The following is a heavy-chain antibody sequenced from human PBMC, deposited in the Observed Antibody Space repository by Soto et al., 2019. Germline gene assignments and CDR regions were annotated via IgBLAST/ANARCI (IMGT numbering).Heavy chain of an antibody. V-gene: IGHV3-53*01. CDR3: ARDNRYYDILTGYHNWFDP. CDR2: IYSGGST. CDR1: GFTVSSNY. Sequence: PGGSLRLSCAASGFTVSSNYMSWVRQAPGKGLEWVSVIYSGGSTYYADSVKGRFTISRDNSKNTLYLQMNSLRAEDTAVYYCARDNRYYDILTGYHNWFDPWGQGTLVTVSS. D-gene: IGHD3-9*01. J-gene: IGHJ5*02.